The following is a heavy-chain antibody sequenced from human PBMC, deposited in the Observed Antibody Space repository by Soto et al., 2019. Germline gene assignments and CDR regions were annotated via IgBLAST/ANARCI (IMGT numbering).Heavy chain of an antibody. V-gene: IGHV4-34*01. D-gene: IGHD3-22*01. CDR1: GGSFTGYN. CDR3: AREVMRYYDSSGYSAFDY. J-gene: IGHJ4*02. CDR2: INHSGST. Sequence: SDTLSLTCALHGGSFTGYNWTWILQPPGKGLEWIGEINHSGSTNYNPSLKSRVTISVDTSKNQFSLKLSSVTAADTAVYYCAREVMRYYDSSGYSAFDYWGQGTLVTVS.